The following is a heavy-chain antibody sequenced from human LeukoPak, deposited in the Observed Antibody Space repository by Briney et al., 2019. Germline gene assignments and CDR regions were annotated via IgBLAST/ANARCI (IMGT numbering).Heavy chain of an antibody. CDR2: INPSGGST. V-gene: IGHV1-46*01. Sequence: ASVKVSCKASGYTFTRHYIQWVRQAPGQGLEWMGIINPSGGSTSYAQKFQGRVTLTRDTSTSTVYMELSSLRTEDTAVYYCARERGVAVAGEGVDPWGQGTLVTVSS. CDR3: ARERGVAVAGEGVDP. J-gene: IGHJ5*02. D-gene: IGHD6-19*01. CDR1: GYTFTRHY.